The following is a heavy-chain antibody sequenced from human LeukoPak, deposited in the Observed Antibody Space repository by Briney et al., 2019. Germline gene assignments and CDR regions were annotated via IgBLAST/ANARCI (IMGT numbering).Heavy chain of an antibody. Sequence: EASVKVSCKASGGTFSSYAISWVRQAPGQGLEWMGGIIPIFGTANYAQKFQGRVTITADKSTSTAYMELSSLRAEDTAVYYCARGDPYGSGSYKRPPLGHYWGQGTLVTVSS. CDR3: ARGDPYGSGSYKRPPLGHY. V-gene: IGHV1-69*06. J-gene: IGHJ4*02. CDR2: IIPIFGTA. CDR1: GGTFSSYA. D-gene: IGHD3-10*01.